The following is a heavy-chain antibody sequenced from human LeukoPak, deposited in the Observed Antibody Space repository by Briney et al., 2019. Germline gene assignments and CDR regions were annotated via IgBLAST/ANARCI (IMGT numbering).Heavy chain of an antibody. CDR2: ISYDGSNK. Sequence: GGSLRLSCAGAGFTFSDYAMHWVRQAPGKGLEWVAVISYDGSNKYYADSVKGRFTISRDNSKNTLYLQMNSLRAEDTAVYYCASSPRFSLTFDYWGQGTLVTVSS. D-gene: IGHD3-3*01. CDR1: GFTFSDYA. V-gene: IGHV3-30-3*01. CDR3: ASSPRFSLTFDY. J-gene: IGHJ4*02.